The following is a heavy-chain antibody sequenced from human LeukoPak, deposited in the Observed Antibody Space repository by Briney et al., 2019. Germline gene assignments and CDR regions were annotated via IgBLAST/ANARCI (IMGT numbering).Heavy chain of an antibody. J-gene: IGHJ4*02. CDR2: IIPIFGTA. D-gene: IGHD3-10*01. Sequence: SVKVSCKASGGTFSSYAISWVRQAPGQGLEWMGGIIPIFGTANYAQKFQGRVTITADKSTSTAYMELSSLRSEDTAVYYCARVWFGESHNDYWGQGTLVTVSS. CDR1: GGTFSSYA. CDR3: ARVWFGESHNDY. V-gene: IGHV1-69*06.